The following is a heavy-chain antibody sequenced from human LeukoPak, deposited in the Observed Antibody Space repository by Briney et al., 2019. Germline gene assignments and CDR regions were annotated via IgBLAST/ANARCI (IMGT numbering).Heavy chain of an antibody. J-gene: IGHJ4*02. V-gene: IGHV4-31*03. Sequence: NPSETLFLTCTVSGGSISSGGYYWSWIRQHPGKGLEWIGYIYYSGSTYYNPSLKSRVTISVDTSKNQFSLKLSSVTAADTAVYYCARENTGSYREFDYWGQGTLVTVSS. CDR3: ARENTGSYREFDY. CDR2: IYYSGST. D-gene: IGHD1-26*01. CDR1: GGSISSGGYY.